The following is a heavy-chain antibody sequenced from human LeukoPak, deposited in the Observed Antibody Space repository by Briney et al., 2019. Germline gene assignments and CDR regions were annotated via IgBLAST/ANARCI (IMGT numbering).Heavy chain of an antibody. CDR2: IYYSGST. V-gene: IGHV4-39*07. CDR1: GGSISSSSYY. CDR3: ARGWYYFDY. Sequence: SETLSLTCTVSGGSISSSSYYWGWIRQPPGKGLEWIGSIYYSGSTYYNPSLKSRVTISVDTSKNQFSLKLSSVTAADTAVYYCARGWYYFDYWGQGTLVTVSS. D-gene: IGHD6-13*01. J-gene: IGHJ4*02.